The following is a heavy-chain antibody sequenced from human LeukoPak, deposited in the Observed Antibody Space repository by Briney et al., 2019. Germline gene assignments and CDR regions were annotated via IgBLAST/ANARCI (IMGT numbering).Heavy chain of an antibody. J-gene: IGHJ4*02. D-gene: IGHD3-3*01. CDR1: GFAFSSFG. CDR2: TSYDGNNE. Sequence: GKSLRLSCAASGFAFSSFGMHWVRQAPGKGLEYVALTSYDGNNEYYADSVEGRFTISRDNSKNTVYLQMNSLRVEDTAVYYCARDRVDYFDYWGQGTLVTVSS. CDR3: ARDRVDYFDY. V-gene: IGHV3-30*03.